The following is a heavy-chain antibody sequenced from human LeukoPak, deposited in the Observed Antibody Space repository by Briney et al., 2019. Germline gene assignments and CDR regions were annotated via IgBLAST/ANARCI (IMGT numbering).Heavy chain of an antibody. Sequence: GASVKVSCKASGNTLTRHYMRWVRQAPGQGLEWMGIINPSGISTRYVQKFQGRVTVTRDTSTSTVYMELSSLRSEDTAVYYCASQAATDTDAFDIWGQGTMVTVSP. D-gene: IGHD6-13*01. CDR2: INPSGIST. V-gene: IGHV1-46*01. CDR1: GNTLTRHY. J-gene: IGHJ3*02. CDR3: ASQAATDTDAFDI.